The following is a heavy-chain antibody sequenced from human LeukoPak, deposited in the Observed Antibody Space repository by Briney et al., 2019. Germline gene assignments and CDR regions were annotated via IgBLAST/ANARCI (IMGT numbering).Heavy chain of an antibody. Sequence: GGSLRLSCVASGFTFDDYAMHWVRQAPGKGLEWVSGITWNSDRKGYADSVKGRFTISRDNAKNSLYLQMNSLRAEDTAVYYCARDFGGAFDIWGQGTMVTVSS. CDR3: ARDFGGAFDI. D-gene: IGHD4-23*01. J-gene: IGHJ3*02. CDR2: ITWNSDRK. V-gene: IGHV3-9*01. CDR1: GFTFDDYA.